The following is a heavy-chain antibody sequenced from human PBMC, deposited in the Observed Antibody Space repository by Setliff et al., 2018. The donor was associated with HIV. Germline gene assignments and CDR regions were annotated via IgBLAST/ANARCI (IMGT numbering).Heavy chain of an antibody. J-gene: IGHJ4*02. CDR3: ARSDLEWELPFDY. V-gene: IGHV4-34*01. CDR1: GGSFSAYY. D-gene: IGHD1-26*01. CDR2: INHSGST. Sequence: SETLSLTCAVYGGSFSAYYWTWIRQPPGKGLEWIGEINHSGSTNYNPSLKSRVTISVDTSKNQFSLKLRSVTAADTAIYYCARSDLEWELPFDYWGQGTLVTVSS.